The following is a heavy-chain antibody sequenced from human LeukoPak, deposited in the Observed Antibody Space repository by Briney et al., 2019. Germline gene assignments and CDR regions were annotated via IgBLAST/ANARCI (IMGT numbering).Heavy chain of an antibody. CDR1: GFTFYDYG. CDR2: INWNGGST. J-gene: IGHJ4*02. CDR3: ARRSSWGKNYFDY. V-gene: IGHV3-20*01. Sequence: PGGSLRLSCAASGFTFYDYGMSWVRQAPGKGPEWVSGINWNGGSTGYADSVKGRFTISRDNAKNSLYLQMNSLRAEDTALYHCARRSSWGKNYFDYWGQGTLVTVSS. D-gene: IGHD6-13*01.